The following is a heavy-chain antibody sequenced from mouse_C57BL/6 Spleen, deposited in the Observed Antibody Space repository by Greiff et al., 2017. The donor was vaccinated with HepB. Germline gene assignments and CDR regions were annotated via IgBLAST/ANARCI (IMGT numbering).Heavy chain of an antibody. D-gene: IGHD2-3*01. Sequence: EVKVEESGGGLVQPGGSMKLSCVASGFTFSNYWMNWVRQSPEQGLEWVAQIRLKSDNYATHYAESVKGRFTISRDDSKSSVYLQMNNLRAEDTGIYYCTVDGYYDYWGQGTTLTVSS. CDR2: IRLKSDNYAT. V-gene: IGHV6-3*01. CDR3: TVDGYYDY. CDR1: GFTFSNYW. J-gene: IGHJ2*01.